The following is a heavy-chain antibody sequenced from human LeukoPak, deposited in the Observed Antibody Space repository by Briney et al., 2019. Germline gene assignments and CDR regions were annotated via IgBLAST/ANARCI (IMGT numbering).Heavy chain of an antibody. CDR2: SRDRANSYTT. Sequence: GRSLRLSCVASGLTFSDHYMDWVRQAPGKGLEWVGRSRDRANSYTTEYATSVEGRFTISRDDSKKSLYLQMNSLKTEDTAVYYCANFFGNNFGFWGQGTLVTVSS. CDR1: GLTFSDHY. CDR3: ANFFGNNFGF. V-gene: IGHV3-72*01. J-gene: IGHJ4*02. D-gene: IGHD5-24*01.